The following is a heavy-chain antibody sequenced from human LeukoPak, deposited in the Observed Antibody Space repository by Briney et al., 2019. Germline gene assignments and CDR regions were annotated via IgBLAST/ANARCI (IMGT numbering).Heavy chain of an antibody. CDR2: ISSSSSYI. V-gene: IGHV3-21*01. D-gene: IGHD4-23*01. J-gene: IGHJ3*02. CDR1: GFTFSSYS. Sequence: GVSLRLSCAASGFTFSSYSMNWVRQAPGKGLEWVSSISSSSSYIYYADSVKGRFTISRDNAKNSLYLQMNSLRAEDTAVYYCARENYGGNYHDAFDIWGQGTMVTVSS. CDR3: ARENYGGNYHDAFDI.